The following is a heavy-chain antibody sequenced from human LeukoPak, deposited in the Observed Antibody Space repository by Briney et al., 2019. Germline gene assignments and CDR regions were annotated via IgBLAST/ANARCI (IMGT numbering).Heavy chain of an antibody. V-gene: IGHV3-30*18. CDR2: ISYDGSKK. CDR1: EFTFNTYG. Sequence: PGGSLILSCAASEFTFNTYGMHWVRQAPSKGLEWVALISYDGSKKYYADSVKGRFTISRGNSETTLYLQMNSLRPEDTAVYHCAKGRKQWWTFDVLDMWGQGTVVTVSS. J-gene: IGHJ3*02. CDR3: AKGRKQWWTFDVLDM. D-gene: IGHD2-8*01.